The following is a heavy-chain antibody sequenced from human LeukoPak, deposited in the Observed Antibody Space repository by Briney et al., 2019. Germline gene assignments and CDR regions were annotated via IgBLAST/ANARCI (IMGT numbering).Heavy chain of an antibody. CDR3: ARGTLIFGVAQEGTFDY. V-gene: IGHV4-59*01. CDR2: IYYSGST. CDR1: GGSFSGYY. J-gene: IGHJ4*02. D-gene: IGHD3-3*01. Sequence: SETLSLTCAVYGGSFSGYYWSWIRQPPGKGLEWIGYIYYSGSTNYNPSLKSRVTISVDTSKNQFSLKLSSVTAADTAVYYCARGTLIFGVAQEGTFDYWGQGTLVTVSS.